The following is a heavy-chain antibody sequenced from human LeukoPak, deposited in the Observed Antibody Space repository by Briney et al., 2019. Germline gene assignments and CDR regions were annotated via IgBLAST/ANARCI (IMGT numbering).Heavy chain of an antibody. D-gene: IGHD6-6*01. CDR2: INNDGSAT. Sequence: GGSLRLSCAASGFAFSKYWIHWVRQRPGEGLMCVSWINNDGSATVYADSVRGRFTISRDNDENTVYLQMSSLRSDDTAVYYCASGWYSSSRGNWFDPWGQGTLVTVSS. CDR1: GFAFSKYW. CDR3: ASGWYSSSRGNWFDP. J-gene: IGHJ5*02. V-gene: IGHV3-74*01.